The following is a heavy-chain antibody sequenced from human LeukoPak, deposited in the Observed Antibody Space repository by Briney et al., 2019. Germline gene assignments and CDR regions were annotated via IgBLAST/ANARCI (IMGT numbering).Heavy chain of an antibody. J-gene: IGHJ4*02. CDR2: ISGSGGYT. V-gene: IGHV3-23*01. Sequence: GGSLRLSCAASGFTVSSNYMSWVRQAPGKGLEWVSAISGSGGYTYYADSVKGRVTISRDNSENTLYLQMNSLRAEDTAVYYCAKVDSGSYYYFDYWGQGALVTVSS. D-gene: IGHD1-26*01. CDR3: AKVDSGSYYYFDY. CDR1: GFTVSSNY.